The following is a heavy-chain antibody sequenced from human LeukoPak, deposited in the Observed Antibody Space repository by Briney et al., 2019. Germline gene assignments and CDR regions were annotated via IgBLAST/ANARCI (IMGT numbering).Heavy chain of an antibody. V-gene: IGHV1-8*01. D-gene: IGHD3-9*01. CDR3: AREYDILTGYERGGFDY. Sequence: GASVKVSCKASGYTFTSYDINWVRQATGQGLEWMGWMNPNSGNTGYAQKFQGRVTMTRNTSISTAYMELSSLRSEDTAVYYCAREYDILTGYERGGFDYWGRGTLATVSS. J-gene: IGHJ4*02. CDR2: MNPNSGNT. CDR1: GYTFTSYD.